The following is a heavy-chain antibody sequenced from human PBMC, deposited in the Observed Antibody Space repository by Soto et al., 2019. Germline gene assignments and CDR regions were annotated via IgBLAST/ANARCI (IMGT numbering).Heavy chain of an antibody. CDR2: INPSGGST. V-gene: IGHV1-46*01. J-gene: IGHJ6*02. Sequence: ASVKVSCKASGYTFTSYYMHWVRQAPGQGLEWMGIINPSGGSTSYAQKFQGRVTMTRDTSASTVYMELSSLRSEDTAVYYCARDRRYCISTSCHPYYYYYGMDVWGQGTTVTVSS. D-gene: IGHD2-2*01. CDR1: GYTFTSYY. CDR3: ARDRRYCISTSCHPYYYYYGMDV.